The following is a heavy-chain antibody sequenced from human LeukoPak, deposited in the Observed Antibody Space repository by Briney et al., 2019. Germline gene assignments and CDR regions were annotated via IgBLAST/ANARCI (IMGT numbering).Heavy chain of an antibody. D-gene: IGHD6-19*01. J-gene: IGHJ6*03. CDR2: INPNSGGT. Sequence: ASVKVSCKASGYTFTGYYMHWVRQAPGQGLEWMGWINPNSGGTNYAQKFQGRVTMTRDTSISTAYMELSRLRSDDTAVYYCARDSKGGGWYAHLIVGTYYYMDVWGKGTTVTVSS. CDR1: GYTFTGYY. CDR3: ARDSKGGGWYAHLIVGTYYYMDV. V-gene: IGHV1-2*02.